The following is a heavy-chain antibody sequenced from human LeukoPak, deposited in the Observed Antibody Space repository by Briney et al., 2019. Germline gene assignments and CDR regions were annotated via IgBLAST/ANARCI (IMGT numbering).Heavy chain of an antibody. CDR3: ARDNYDFWSGTHYFDY. Sequence: PGGSLRLSCAASGFTFSDYYMSWVRQAPGKGLEWVSVIYSGGSTYYADSVKGRFTISRDNSKNTLYLQMNSLRAEDTAVYYCARDNYDFWSGTHYFDYWGQGTLVTVSS. J-gene: IGHJ4*02. D-gene: IGHD3-3*01. V-gene: IGHV3-53*01. CDR2: IYSGGST. CDR1: GFTFSDYY.